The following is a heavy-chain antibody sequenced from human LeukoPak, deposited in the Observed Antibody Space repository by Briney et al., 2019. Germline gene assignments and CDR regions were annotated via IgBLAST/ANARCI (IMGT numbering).Heavy chain of an antibody. J-gene: IGHJ4*02. V-gene: IGHV4-39*01. CDR1: GGSISSSSYY. Sequence: PSETLSLTCTVSGGSISSSSYYWGWVRQPPGKGLEWIGSIYYSGSTYYNPSLKSRVTISVDTSKNQFSLKLSSVTAADTAVYYCAKNGGWYKWSYWGQGTLVTVSS. D-gene: IGHD6-19*01. CDR3: AKNGGWYKWSY. CDR2: IYYSGST.